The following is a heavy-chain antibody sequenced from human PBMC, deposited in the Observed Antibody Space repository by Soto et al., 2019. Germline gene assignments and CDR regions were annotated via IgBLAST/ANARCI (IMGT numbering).Heavy chain of an antibody. V-gene: IGHV4-34*01. CDR1: CGYFSGYY. J-gene: IGHJ4*02. CDR2: INHSGST. D-gene: IGHD3-22*01. Sequence: SETLSLTCAVYCGYFSGYYWRWIRQPPEKGLELIGEINHSGSTNYNPSLKSRVTISVDTSKNQFSLKLSSVTAADTAVYYCARFIKPKSITMIVVVITTFDYWGQGTLVTVSS. CDR3: ARFIKPKSITMIVVVITTFDY.